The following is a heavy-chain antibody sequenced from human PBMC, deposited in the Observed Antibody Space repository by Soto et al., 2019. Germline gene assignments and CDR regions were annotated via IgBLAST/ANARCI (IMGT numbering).Heavy chain of an antibody. J-gene: IGHJ4*02. V-gene: IGHV3-30*18. CDR1: GFTFSSYA. CDR3: AKDSGYSGYLFDY. CDR2: ISYDGSNK. D-gene: IGHD5-12*01. Sequence: GGSLRLSCAASGFTFSSYAMSWVRQAPGKGLEWVAVISYDGSNKYYADSVKGRFTISRDNSKNTLYLQMNSLRAEDTAVYYCAKDSGYSGYLFDYWGQGTLVTVSS.